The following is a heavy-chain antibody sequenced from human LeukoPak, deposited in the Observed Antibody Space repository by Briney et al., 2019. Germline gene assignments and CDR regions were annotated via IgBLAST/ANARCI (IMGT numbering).Heavy chain of an antibody. CDR3: ARDRGYGYGFFDY. J-gene: IGHJ4*02. CDR1: VFTVRSIY. CDR2: FYSGGSS. D-gene: IGHD5-18*01. V-gene: IGHV3-53*01. Sequence: PGGSLRLSCADSVFTVRSIYMTWVRQAQGKGLEWVSSFYSGGSSYYADSVKGRFIISRDSSTDTLYLQMNSLRVEDTAVYFCARDRGYGYGFFDYWGQGTLVTVSS.